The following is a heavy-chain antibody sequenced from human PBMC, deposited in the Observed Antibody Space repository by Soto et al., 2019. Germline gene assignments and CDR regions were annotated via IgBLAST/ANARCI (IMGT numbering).Heavy chain of an antibody. J-gene: IGHJ3*02. Sequence: PTKTLSISITVSGGTINSDYWSWIRQPPGKGLEWIGYIYYSGSTNYNPSLKSRVTISVDTSKNQFSLKLSSVTAADTAVYYCARVWGGAFDIWGQGTMVT. D-gene: IGHD3-10*01. V-gene: IGHV4-59*01. CDR1: GGTINSDY. CDR2: IYYSGST. CDR3: ARVWGGAFDI.